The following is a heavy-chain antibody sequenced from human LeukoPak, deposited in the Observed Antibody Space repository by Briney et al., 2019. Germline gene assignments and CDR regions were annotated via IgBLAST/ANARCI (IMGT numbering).Heavy chain of an antibody. V-gene: IGHV3-30*01. D-gene: IGHD5-24*01. J-gene: IGHJ5*02. CDR1: GFTFSRYA. Sequence: GGSLRLSCAASGFTFSRYAMHWVRQAPGKGLEWVAVISYDGSNKYYADSVKGRFTISRDNSKNTLYLQMNSLRAEDTAVYYCARDPEERRDVEMATNWFDPWGQGTLVTVSS. CDR2: ISYDGSNK. CDR3: ARDPEERRDVEMATNWFDP.